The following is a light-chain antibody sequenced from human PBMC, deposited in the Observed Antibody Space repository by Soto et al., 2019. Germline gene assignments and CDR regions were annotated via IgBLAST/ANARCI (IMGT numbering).Light chain of an antibody. CDR3: QQYGSSPLT. Sequence: EIVLTQSPGTLSLSPGERATLSCRASQSVSSSYLAWYQQKPGQAPRLLIYGASSRATGIQDKFSGSGSGTDFTLTISRLEPEGFAVYYCQQYGSSPLTFGGGTKVEIK. CDR2: GAS. J-gene: IGKJ4*01. CDR1: QSVSSSY. V-gene: IGKV3-20*01.